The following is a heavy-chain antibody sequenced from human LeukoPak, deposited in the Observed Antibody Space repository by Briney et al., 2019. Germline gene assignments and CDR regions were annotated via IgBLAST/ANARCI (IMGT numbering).Heavy chain of an antibody. CDR3: ARMLRQQLANFDY. J-gene: IGHJ4*02. D-gene: IGHD6-13*01. CDR1: GGTICSGSYY. V-gene: IGHV4-61*02. Sequence: SETLSLTCTVSGGTICSGSYYWSWIRQPAGKGLEWIGRIYTSGSTNYNPSLKSRVTISVDTSKNQFSLKLSSVTAADTAVYYCARMLRQQLANFDYWGQGTLVTVSS. CDR2: IYTSGST.